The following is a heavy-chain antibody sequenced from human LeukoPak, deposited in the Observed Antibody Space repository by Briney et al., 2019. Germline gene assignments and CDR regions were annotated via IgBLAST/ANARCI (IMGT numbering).Heavy chain of an antibody. CDR2: IIPILGTA. CDR3: ARDRDEGLGGFLEYY. J-gene: IGHJ4*02. CDR1: GGTFSSYA. D-gene: IGHD3-3*01. Sequence: RSSVKVSCKASGGTFSSYAISWVRQAPGQGLEWMGGIIPILGTANYAQKFQGRVTITADESTSTAYMELSSLRSEDTAVYYCARDRDEGLGGFLEYYWGQGTLVTVSS. V-gene: IGHV1-69*01.